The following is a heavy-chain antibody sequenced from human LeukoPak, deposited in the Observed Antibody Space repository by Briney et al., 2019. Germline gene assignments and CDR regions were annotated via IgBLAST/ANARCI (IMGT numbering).Heavy chain of an antibody. V-gene: IGHV1-69*13. J-gene: IGHJ6*03. CDR1: GRTFSSYA. Sequence: ASVKVSCKASGRTFSSYAISWVRQAPGQGLECMGGIIPICGTANYAQKFQGRVTITADESTSTAYMELSSLRSEDTAVYYCARSGDDREAYYYYYYMDVWGKGTTVTISS. CDR2: IIPICGTA. D-gene: IGHD5-12*01. CDR3: ARSGDDREAYYYYYYMDV.